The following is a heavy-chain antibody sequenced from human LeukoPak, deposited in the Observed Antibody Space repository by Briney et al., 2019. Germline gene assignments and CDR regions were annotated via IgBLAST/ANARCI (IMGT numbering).Heavy chain of an antibody. CDR1: GYTFTSYA. V-gene: IGHV1-3*01. D-gene: IGHD2-2*01. Sequence: GASVNVSCKASGYTFTSYAMHWVRQAPGQRLEWMGWINAGNGNTKYSQKFQGRVAITRDTSASTAYMELSSLRSEDTAVYYCAVLYCSSTSCFDFDYWGQGTLVTVSS. CDR3: AVLYCSSTSCFDFDY. J-gene: IGHJ4*02. CDR2: INAGNGNT.